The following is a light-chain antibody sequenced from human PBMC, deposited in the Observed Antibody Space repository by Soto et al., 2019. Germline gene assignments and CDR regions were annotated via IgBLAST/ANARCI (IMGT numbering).Light chain of an antibody. Sequence: EIALTQSPGTLSLSPGERATLSCRASQSISGNYLAWYQQKPGQAPRLLIYGASNRATGIPERFSGSGSGTDFTLTISRLEPQDSAMYYCQQYVISVTFGQGTRLEIK. V-gene: IGKV3-20*01. J-gene: IGKJ5*01. CDR2: GAS. CDR1: QSISGNY. CDR3: QQYVISVT.